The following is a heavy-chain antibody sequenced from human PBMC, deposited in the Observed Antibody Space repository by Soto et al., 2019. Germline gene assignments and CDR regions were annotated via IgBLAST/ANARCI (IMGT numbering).Heavy chain of an antibody. CDR2: ISPYNGNT. Sequence: ASVKVSCKASGYMFNNYGISWVRQAPGQGLEWMAWISPYNGNTNYAQKFQGRVTMTADSSTSTAHMELRSLKTDDTAVYYCARDLLPMTGTSNDAFVIWGQGXMVTVSS. CDR1: GYMFNNYG. CDR3: ARDLLPMTGTSNDAFVI. D-gene: IGHD1-7*01. J-gene: IGHJ3*02. V-gene: IGHV1-18*04.